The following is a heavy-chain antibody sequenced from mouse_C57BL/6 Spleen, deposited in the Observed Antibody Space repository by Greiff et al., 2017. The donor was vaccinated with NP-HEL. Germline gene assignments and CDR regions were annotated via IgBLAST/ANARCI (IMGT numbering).Heavy chain of an antibody. Sequence: EVQVVESGGGLVQPGGSLKLSCAASGFTFSDYYMYWVRQTPEKRLEWVAYISNGGGSTYYPDTVKGRFTISRDNAKNTLYLQMSRLKSEDTAMYYCARHPFHDYGSSYGWYFDVWGTGTTVTVSS. V-gene: IGHV5-12*01. CDR3: ARHPFHDYGSSYGWYFDV. D-gene: IGHD1-1*01. CDR2: ISNGGGST. CDR1: GFTFSDYY. J-gene: IGHJ1*03.